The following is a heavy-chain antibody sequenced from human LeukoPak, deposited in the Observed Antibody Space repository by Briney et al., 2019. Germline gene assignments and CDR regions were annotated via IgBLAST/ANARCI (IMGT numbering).Heavy chain of an antibody. J-gene: IGHJ4*02. CDR3: ARVRRYSSSKGDYFDY. CDR1: GGSFSGYY. Sequence: SETRSLAWAVDGGSFSGYYWSWIRQPPGKGLEWIGEINHRGSTNFNPSLKSRVTISVDTSKIQFSLKLSSVPAADTAVYYCARVRRYSSSKGDYFDYWGQGTLVSVPS. CDR2: INHRGST. D-gene: IGHD6-6*01. V-gene: IGHV4-34*01.